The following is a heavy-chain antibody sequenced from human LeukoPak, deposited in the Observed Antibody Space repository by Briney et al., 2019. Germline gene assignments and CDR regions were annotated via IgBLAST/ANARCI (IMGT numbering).Heavy chain of an antibody. V-gene: IGHV4-4*07. J-gene: IGHJ4*02. Sequence: PWETLSLTCTVSGGSISSYYWSWIRQPAGKGLEWIGRIYTSGSTNYNASLKSRVSMSVDTSKNQFSLKLSSVTAADTAVFYCARDNSGSYREFDYRGQGTLVTVSS. CDR2: IYTSGST. D-gene: IGHD1-26*01. CDR3: ARDNSGSYREFDY. CDR1: GGSISSYY.